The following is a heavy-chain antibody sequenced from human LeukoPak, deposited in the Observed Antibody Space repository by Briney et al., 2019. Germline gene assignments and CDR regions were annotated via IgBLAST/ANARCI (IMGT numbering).Heavy chain of an antibody. CDR2: INQSGST. J-gene: IGHJ3*02. D-gene: IGHD2/OR15-2a*01. V-gene: IGHV4-34*01. Sequence: SETLSLTCAVYGGSFSGYYWSWIRQPPGQGLEWIGEINQSGSTNYNPSLERRVTMSVDTSKNQVFLKLTSVTAADTAVYYCARKNDFEIWGQGTLVTVSS. CDR1: GGSFSGYY. CDR3: ARKNDFEI.